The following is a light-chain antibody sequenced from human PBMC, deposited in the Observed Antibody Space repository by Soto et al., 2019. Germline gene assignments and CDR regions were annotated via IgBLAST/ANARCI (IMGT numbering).Light chain of an antibody. V-gene: IGKV1-5*03. J-gene: IGKJ1*01. Sequence: DIQMTQSPSTLSASVGDRVTITCRASQSISSWLAWYQQKPGKAPKLLIYKASTLQSGVPSRFSGSGSGTECTLAISSLQRDDFATYYCQQYNDNWTFGQGTKVEIK. CDR3: QQYNDNWT. CDR2: KAS. CDR1: QSISSW.